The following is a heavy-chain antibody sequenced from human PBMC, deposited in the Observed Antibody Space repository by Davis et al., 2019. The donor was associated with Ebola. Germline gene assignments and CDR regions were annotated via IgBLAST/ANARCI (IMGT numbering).Heavy chain of an antibody. J-gene: IGHJ4*02. V-gene: IGHV3-11*01. D-gene: IGHD1-26*01. CDR3: ARRPYSGSYCLDY. CDR1: GFTFSDYY. CDR2: ISSSGSTI. Sequence: PGGSLRLSCAASGFTFSDYYMSWIRQAPGKGLEWVSYISSSGSTIYYADSVKGRFTISRDNAKNSLYLQMNSLRAEDTAVYYCARRPYSGSYCLDYWGQGTLVTVSS.